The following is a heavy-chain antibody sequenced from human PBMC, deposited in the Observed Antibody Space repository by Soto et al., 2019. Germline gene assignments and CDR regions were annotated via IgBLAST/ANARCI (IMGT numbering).Heavy chain of an antibody. Sequence: GGSLRLSCAASGFTFSRYAMTWARQAPGTGLEWVSSITGSGGATYYADSVKGRFTISRDNSKNTLFLQMISLRAEDTAVYYCATTGGRDFDSWGQGVLVTVSS. CDR3: ATTGGRDFDS. CDR1: GFTFSRYA. D-gene: IGHD7-27*01. CDR2: ITGSGGAT. J-gene: IGHJ5*01. V-gene: IGHV3-23*01.